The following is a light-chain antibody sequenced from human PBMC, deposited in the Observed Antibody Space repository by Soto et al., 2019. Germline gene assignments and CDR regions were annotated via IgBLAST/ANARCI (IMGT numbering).Light chain of an antibody. CDR2: GAS. CDR1: QSVSRN. V-gene: IGKV3-15*01. Sequence: IVMTQSPATLSVSPGERATLFCRASQSVSRNLAWYQQKPGQAPRLLIYGASTRATGIPARFSGSGSGTEFTLTITSLQSEDFAAYYCQQYNDWPTFGQGTKVDIK. J-gene: IGKJ1*01. CDR3: QQYNDWPT.